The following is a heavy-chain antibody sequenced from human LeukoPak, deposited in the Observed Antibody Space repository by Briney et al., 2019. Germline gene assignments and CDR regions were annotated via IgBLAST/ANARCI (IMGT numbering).Heavy chain of an antibody. CDR2: ISYDGSNK. CDR3: ARGLVAATRVRFDY. CDR1: GFAFNTYA. D-gene: IGHD2-15*01. J-gene: IGHJ4*02. Sequence: GRSLRLSCAASGFAFNTYAMHWVRQAPGKGLEWVAVISYDGSNKYYADSVKGRFTISRDNSKNTLYLQMNSLRAEDTAVYCCARGLVAATRVRFDYWGQGTLVTVSS. V-gene: IGHV3-30*19.